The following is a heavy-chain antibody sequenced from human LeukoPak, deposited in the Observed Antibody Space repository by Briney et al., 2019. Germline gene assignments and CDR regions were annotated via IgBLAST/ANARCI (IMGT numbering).Heavy chain of an antibody. V-gene: IGHV4-34*01. CDR3: ARGQFRGYSYTLSY. J-gene: IGHJ4*02. D-gene: IGHD5-18*01. CDR1: GGSFSGYY. Sequence: PSETLSLTCAVCGGSFSGYYWSWIRQPPGKGLEWIGEINHSGSTNYNPSLKSRVTISVDTSKNQFSLKLSSVTAADTAVYYCARGQFRGYSYTLSYWGQGTLVTVSS. CDR2: INHSGST.